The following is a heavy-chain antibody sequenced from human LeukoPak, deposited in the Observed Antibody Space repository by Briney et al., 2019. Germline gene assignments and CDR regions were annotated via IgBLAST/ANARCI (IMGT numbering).Heavy chain of an antibody. Sequence: GGPLRLSRAASGVPFRSYLVHWVRHATGKGVVWGSRTNPDRSTTNYAHSVKGRFTISRDNAKNTLYLEMNSVRDEDTAVYYCIRSGYYRFDFWGQGTLVTVSS. J-gene: IGHJ4*02. CDR2: TNPDRSTT. CDR3: IRSGYYRFDF. D-gene: IGHD2-8*01. V-gene: IGHV3-74*01. CDR1: GVPFRSYL.